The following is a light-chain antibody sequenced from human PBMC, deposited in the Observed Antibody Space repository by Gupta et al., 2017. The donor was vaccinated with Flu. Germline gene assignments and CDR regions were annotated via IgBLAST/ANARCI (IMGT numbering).Light chain of an antibody. CDR2: DVS. CDR1: NIGSKS. CDR3: QVWDSSSDHYV. Sequence: SYVLSQPPSVSVAPGQTARITCGGNNIGSKSVHWYQQKPGQAPVLVVYDVSDRPSGIPERFSGSNSGNTATLTISRVEAGDEADYYCQVWDSSSDHYVFGTGTKVTVL. V-gene: IGLV3-21*02. J-gene: IGLJ1*01.